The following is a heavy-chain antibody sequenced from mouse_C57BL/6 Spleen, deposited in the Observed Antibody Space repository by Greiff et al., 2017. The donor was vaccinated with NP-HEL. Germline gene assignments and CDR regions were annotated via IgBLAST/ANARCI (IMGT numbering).Heavy chain of an antibody. V-gene: IGHV1-26*01. J-gene: IGHJ2*01. CDR3: ARSDGYYEEVGYYFDY. D-gene: IGHD2-3*01. CDR1: GYTFTDYY. Sequence: EVQLQQSGPELVKPGASVKISCKASGYTFTDYYMNWVKQSHGKSLEWIGDINPNNGGTSYNQKFKGKATLTVDKSSSTAYMELRSLTSEDSAVYYCARSDGYYEEVGYYFDYWGQGTTLTVSS. CDR2: INPNNGGT.